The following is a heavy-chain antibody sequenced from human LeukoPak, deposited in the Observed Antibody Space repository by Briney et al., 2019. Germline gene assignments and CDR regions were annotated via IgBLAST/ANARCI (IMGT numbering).Heavy chain of an antibody. CDR2: ISGSGGST. V-gene: IGHV3-23*01. CDR3: AKEGVSAAAGIQFDY. Sequence: GASLRLSCAASGFTFSNYAMSSVRPAPGERLECVSAISGSGGSTYYTASVKARSTISKATSKTTLYLRMNSLRAEATASFYCAKEGVSAAAGIQFDYWGQGTLVTVSS. CDR1: GFTFSNYA. J-gene: IGHJ4*02. D-gene: IGHD6-13*01.